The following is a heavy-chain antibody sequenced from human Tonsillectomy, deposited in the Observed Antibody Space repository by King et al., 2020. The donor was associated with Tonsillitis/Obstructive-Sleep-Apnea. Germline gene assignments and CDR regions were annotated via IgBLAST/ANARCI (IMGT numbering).Heavy chain of an antibody. CDR1: GFTFSSYA. V-gene: IGHV3-30*04. D-gene: IGHD6-19*01. CDR3: AREIGSSGWYPHFDY. CDR2: ISYDGNAGSNK. Sequence: VQLVESGGGVVQPGRSLRLSCAASGFTFSSYAIHWVRQAPGKGLEWVAVISYDGNAGSNKYYADSVKGRFTISRDNSKYTLSLQMNSLRAEDTAVYYCAREIGSSGWYPHFDYWGQGTLVTVSS. J-gene: IGHJ4*02.